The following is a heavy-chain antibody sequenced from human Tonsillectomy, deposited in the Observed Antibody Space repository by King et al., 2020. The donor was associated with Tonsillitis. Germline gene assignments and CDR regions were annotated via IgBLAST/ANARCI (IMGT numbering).Heavy chain of an antibody. Sequence: VQLVESGGGVVQPGRSLRLSCAASGFTFSSYGMHWVRQAPGKGLEWVAVISYDGSNKYYADSVKGRFTISRDNSKNTLYLQMNSLRAEETAVYYCAKDCVLLWFGEAVSNWFDPWGQGTLVTVSS. J-gene: IGHJ5*02. V-gene: IGHV3-30*18. CDR3: AKDCVLLWFGEAVSNWFDP. CDR2: ISYDGSNK. CDR1: GFTFSSYG. D-gene: IGHD3-10*01.